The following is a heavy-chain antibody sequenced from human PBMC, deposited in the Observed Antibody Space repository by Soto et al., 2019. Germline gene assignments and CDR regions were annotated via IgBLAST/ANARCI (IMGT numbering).Heavy chain of an antibody. J-gene: IGHJ4*02. V-gene: IGHV3-23*01. D-gene: IGHD3-9*01. Sequence: EVQLLGAGGGLVHPGGSLRLSCAASGFAFRNYGMSWVRQAPGKGLKWVSTISGSGGSTYYADSVKGRFTISRDNSKNTLYLQMNSLRDEDTAIYYCAKDTFDVPPGFDYWGQGTLVTVSS. CDR3: AKDTFDVPPGFDY. CDR1: GFAFRNYG. CDR2: ISGSGGST.